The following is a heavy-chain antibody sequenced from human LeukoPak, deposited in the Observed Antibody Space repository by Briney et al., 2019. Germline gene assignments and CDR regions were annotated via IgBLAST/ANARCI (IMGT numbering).Heavy chain of an antibody. CDR1: GFTFSSHE. V-gene: IGHV3-48*03. CDR2: IHSSGTIM. Sequence: GGSLRLSCAASGFTFSSHEMNWARQAPGKGLEWVSYIHSSGTIMYYADSVKGRFTISRDNVENSLYLQMNSLRAEDTAVYYCARSPLFDVTNFDYWGQGTLVTVSS. D-gene: IGHD3-10*02. J-gene: IGHJ4*02. CDR3: ARSPLFDVTNFDY.